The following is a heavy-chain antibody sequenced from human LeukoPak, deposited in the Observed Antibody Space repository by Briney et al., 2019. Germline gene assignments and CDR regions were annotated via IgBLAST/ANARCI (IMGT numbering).Heavy chain of an antibody. J-gene: IGHJ5*02. D-gene: IGHD3-22*01. CDR2: IYSGGST. Sequence: GGSLGLSCAASGFTVSSNYMSWVRQAPGKGLEWVSVIYSGGSTYYADSVKGRFTISRDNSKNTLYLQMNSLRAEDTAVYYCARENYYDRNWFDPWGQGTLVTVSS. CDR3: ARENYYDRNWFDP. V-gene: IGHV3-53*01. CDR1: GFTVSSNY.